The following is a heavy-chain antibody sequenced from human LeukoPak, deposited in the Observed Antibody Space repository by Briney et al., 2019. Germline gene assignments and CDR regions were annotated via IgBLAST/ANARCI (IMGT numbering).Heavy chain of an antibody. D-gene: IGHD4-23*01. Sequence: SETLSLTCTVSGGSISGYYWSWIRQPPGKGLEWIGYIYYSGGTNYNPSLKSRVTISVDTSKNQFSLKLSSVTAADTAVYYCASSFGGNPDFDYWGQGTLVTVTS. CDR2: IYYSGGT. CDR3: ASSFGGNPDFDY. J-gene: IGHJ4*02. CDR1: GGSISGYY. V-gene: IGHV4-59*13.